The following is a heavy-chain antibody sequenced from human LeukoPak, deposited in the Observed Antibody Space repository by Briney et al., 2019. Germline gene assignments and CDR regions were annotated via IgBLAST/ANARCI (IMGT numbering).Heavy chain of an antibody. D-gene: IGHD3-22*01. CDR1: GYTFTSYG. J-gene: IGHJ4*02. V-gene: IGHV1-18*01. CDR2: IGAYNGNT. CDR3: AREGYYDSSGMYYFDY. Sequence: ASVKVSCKASGYTFTSYGISWVRQAPGQGLEWMGWIGAYNGNTNYAQKLQGRVTMTTDTSTSTAYMELRSLRSDDTAVYYCAREGYYDSSGMYYFDYWGQGTLVTVSS.